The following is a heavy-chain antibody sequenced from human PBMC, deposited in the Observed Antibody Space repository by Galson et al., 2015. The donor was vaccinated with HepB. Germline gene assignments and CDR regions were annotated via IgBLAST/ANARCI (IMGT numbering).Heavy chain of an antibody. Sequence: SVKVSCKASGYTFSDYYIYWVRQAPGQGLEWMGWINPNSGGTNCAQNFQDRVTMTSDTSISTAYMELSSLRFDDTAVYYCARDSSGWNEKNWFDPWGQGSLAIVSS. V-gene: IGHV1-2*02. CDR3: ARDSSGWNEKNWFDP. J-gene: IGHJ5*02. CDR2: INPNSGGT. CDR1: GYTFSDYY. D-gene: IGHD6-25*01.